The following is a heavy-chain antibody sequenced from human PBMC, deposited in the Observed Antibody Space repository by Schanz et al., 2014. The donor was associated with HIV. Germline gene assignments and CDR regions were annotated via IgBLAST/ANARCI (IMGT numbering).Heavy chain of an antibody. V-gene: IGHV4-59*10. D-gene: IGHD4-17*01. J-gene: IGHJ5*01. Sequence: QVQLKQWGAGLLKPSETLSLTCAVYNGSFTDYHWTWIRQPPGKGLEWIGRSGSSDYNPALKSRVPMSGDAAKTQTSREMKSVTAADTAVYFCARQIANRRVNGDYWFDSWGQGTLVTVSS. CDR1: NGSFTDYH. CDR3: ARQIANRRVNGDYWFDS. CDR2: RSGSS.